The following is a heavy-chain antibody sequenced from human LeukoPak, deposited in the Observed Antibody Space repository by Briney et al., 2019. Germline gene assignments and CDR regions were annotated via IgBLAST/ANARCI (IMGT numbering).Heavy chain of an antibody. CDR3: AREGESGYVWGSYRNFDY. D-gene: IGHD3-16*02. CDR1: GFTFSSYW. J-gene: IGHJ4*02. V-gene: IGHV3-7*01. Sequence: GGSLRLSCAASGFTFSSYWMSWVRQAPGKGLEWVANIKQDGSEKYYVDSVKGRYTISRDNAKNSLYLQMNSLRAEDTAVYYCAREGESGYVWGSYRNFDYWGQGTLVTVSS. CDR2: IKQDGSEK.